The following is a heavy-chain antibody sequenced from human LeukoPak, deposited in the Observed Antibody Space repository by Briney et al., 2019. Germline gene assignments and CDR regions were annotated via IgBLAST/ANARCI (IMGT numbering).Heavy chain of an antibody. V-gene: IGHV3-30*18. J-gene: IGHJ6*03. CDR3: AKDSMSGYYGSYYYYYYMDV. D-gene: IGHD3-3*01. Sequence: PGGSLRLSCAASGFTFSSYGMHWVRQAPGKGLEWVAVISYDGSNKYYADSVKGRFTISRDNSKNTLYLQMNSLRAEDTAVYYCAKDSMSGYYGSYYYYYYMDVWGKGTTVTVSS. CDR2: ISYDGSNK. CDR1: GFTFSSYG.